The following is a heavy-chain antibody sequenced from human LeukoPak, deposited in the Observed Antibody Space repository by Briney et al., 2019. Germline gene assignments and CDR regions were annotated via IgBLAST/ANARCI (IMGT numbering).Heavy chain of an antibody. CDR3: AVGIAAAGTTNNWFDP. J-gene: IGHJ5*02. Sequence: ASVKVSCKASGYTFTNYAMNWVRQAPGQGLEWMGRINTNTGNPTYAQGFTGRFVFSLDTSVSTAYLQISSLKAEDTAVYYCAVGIAAAGTTNNWFDPWGQGTLVTVSS. V-gene: IGHV7-4-1*02. CDR2: INTNTGNP. D-gene: IGHD6-13*01. CDR1: GYTFTNYA.